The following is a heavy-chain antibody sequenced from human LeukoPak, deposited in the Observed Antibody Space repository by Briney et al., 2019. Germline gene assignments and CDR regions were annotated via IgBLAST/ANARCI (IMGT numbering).Heavy chain of an antibody. Sequence: PGGSLRLSCAASGFTFSDYATSWVRQAPAKGLEWVSTIGGGGPTTDYADSVKDRFTISRDNSKNTLYLQMNSLRAEDTAVYFCARGFLGGTDQYFDSWGQGTLVTVSS. V-gene: IGHV3-23*01. CDR3: ARGFLGGTDQYFDS. CDR2: IGGGGPTT. CDR1: GFTFSDYA. J-gene: IGHJ4*02. D-gene: IGHD6-19*01.